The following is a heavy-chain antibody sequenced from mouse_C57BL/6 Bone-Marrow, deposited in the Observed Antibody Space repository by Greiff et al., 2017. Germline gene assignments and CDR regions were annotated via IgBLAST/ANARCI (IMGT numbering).Heavy chain of an antibody. CDR3: ERFYYYGGSLYYYAMDY. D-gene: IGHD1-1*01. CDR2: ISDGGSYT. CDR1: GFTFSSCA. V-gene: IGHV5-4*01. J-gene: IGHJ4*01. Sequence: EVQLVESGGGLVKPGGSLKLSCAASGFTFSSCAMSWVRQTPEKRLEWVATISDGGSYTYYPDTVKGRFTISSDNAKNNLYLQMSHLKLEDKAMYDCERFYYYGGSLYYYAMDYWGQGTSVTVSS.